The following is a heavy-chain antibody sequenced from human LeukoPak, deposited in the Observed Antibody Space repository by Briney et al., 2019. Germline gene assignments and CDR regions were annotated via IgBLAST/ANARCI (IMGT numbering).Heavy chain of an antibody. CDR1: GFTFSNSA. Sequence: GGSLRLSCAASGFTFSNSAMSWVRQAPGKGLEWVSTLSGSGITTYYADSVQGRFTNSRDNSKNTLYLQMNSLRAEDTAVYYCAKGIYSSDWSYFDYWGHGTLVTVSS. V-gene: IGHV3-23*01. D-gene: IGHD6-19*01. J-gene: IGHJ4*01. CDR3: AKGIYSSDWSYFDY. CDR2: LSGSGITT.